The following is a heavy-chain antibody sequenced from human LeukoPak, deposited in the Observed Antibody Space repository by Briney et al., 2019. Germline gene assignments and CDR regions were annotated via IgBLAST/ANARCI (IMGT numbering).Heavy chain of an antibody. CDR2: LYYSGST. CDR1: GGSISSSRYY. Sequence: PSETLSLTCTVSGGSISSSRYYWGWFRQPPGKGREWIGSLYYSGSTYYSPSLKSRVTISVDTSKNQFSLKLTSVTAADTAVYYCARSYSYVHPFDIWGQGTMVTVSS. V-gene: IGHV4-39*07. D-gene: IGHD5-18*01. CDR3: ARSYSYVHPFDI. J-gene: IGHJ3*02.